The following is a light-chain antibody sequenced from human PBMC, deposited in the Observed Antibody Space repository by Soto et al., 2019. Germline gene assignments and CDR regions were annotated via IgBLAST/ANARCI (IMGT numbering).Light chain of an antibody. Sequence: QSALTQPPSVSGAPGQKVTISCTGSSSNIGAGSDVHWYQQLPGTAPKLLINGNTNRPSAVPVRFAGSKSGSSASLAISGLQAVYVSDYYCQSYDRRLRLAYGFGTGTKVTFL. CDR2: GNT. V-gene: IGLV1-40*01. CDR1: SSNIGAGSD. J-gene: IGLJ1*01. CDR3: QSYDRRLRLAYG.